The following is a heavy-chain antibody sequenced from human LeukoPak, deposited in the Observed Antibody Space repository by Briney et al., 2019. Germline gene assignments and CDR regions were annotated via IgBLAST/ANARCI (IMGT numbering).Heavy chain of an antibody. CDR3: AREYSGYDTSVFDY. CDR1: GYTFTGYY. Sequence: ASVKVSCKASGYTFTGYYMHWVRQAPGQGLEWMGWINPNSGGTNYAQKFQGRVTMTRDTSISTAYMELSSLRSEDTAVYYCAREYSGYDTSVFDYWGQGTLVTVSS. J-gene: IGHJ4*02. CDR2: INPNSGGT. D-gene: IGHD5-12*01. V-gene: IGHV1-2*02.